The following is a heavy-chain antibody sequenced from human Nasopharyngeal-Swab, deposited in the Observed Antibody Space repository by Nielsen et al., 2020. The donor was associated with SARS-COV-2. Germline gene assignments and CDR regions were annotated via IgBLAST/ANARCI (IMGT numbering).Heavy chain of an antibody. CDR3: ARDGLDYDFWSAYFMDV. CDR2: ISASGTYI. V-gene: IGHV3-21*01. D-gene: IGHD3-3*01. Sequence: GESLKISCAASGFTLNSYNMKWIRQAPGKGLEWVSSISASGTYIYYADSVKGRFTISRDNAKNSLYLQMNSLRAEDTAVYYCARDGLDYDFWSAYFMDVWGQGTTVTVSS. CDR1: GFTLNSYN. J-gene: IGHJ6*02.